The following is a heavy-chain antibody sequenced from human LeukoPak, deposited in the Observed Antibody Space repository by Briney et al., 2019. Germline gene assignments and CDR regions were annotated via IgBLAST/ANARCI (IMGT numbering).Heavy chain of an antibody. V-gene: IGHV3-30*18. Sequence: GRSLRLSCAASGFTFGSYGMHWVRQAPGKGLEWVALISYDGGTKYYADSVKGRFTISRDNSKNTLYLQMNSLRVEDTAVYYCAKRPAGTGYFQHWGQGTLVTVSS. D-gene: IGHD6-19*01. CDR3: AKRPAGTGYFQH. CDR1: GFTFGSYG. J-gene: IGHJ1*01. CDR2: ISYDGGTK.